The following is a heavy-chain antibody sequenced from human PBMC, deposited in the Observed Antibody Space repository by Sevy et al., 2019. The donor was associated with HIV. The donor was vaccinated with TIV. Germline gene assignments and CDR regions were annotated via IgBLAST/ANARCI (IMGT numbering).Heavy chain of an antibody. Sequence: GGSLRLSCAASGFTFSSYSMNWVRQAPGKGLEWVSYISSSSSTIYYADSVKGRFTISRDNAKNSLYLQMNSLRAEDTAVYYCARDLRGVYYMDVWGKGTTVTVSS. J-gene: IGHJ6*03. D-gene: IGHD1-26*01. V-gene: IGHV3-48*01. CDR2: ISSSSSTI. CDR3: ARDLRGVYYMDV. CDR1: GFTFSSYS.